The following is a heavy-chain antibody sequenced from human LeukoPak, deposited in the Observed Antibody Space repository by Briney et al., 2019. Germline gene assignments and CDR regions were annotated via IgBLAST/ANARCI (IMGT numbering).Heavy chain of an antibody. Sequence: SETLSLTCTVSGGSISSNDYYWSWIRQPPGKGLEWLGYIYYSGSTYYNPSLKSRVTISVDTSKNQFSLKLISVTAADTAVYYCARDESGSGYDIFDYWGQGSLVTVSS. CDR2: IYYSGST. CDR1: GGSISSNDYY. J-gene: IGHJ4*02. CDR3: ARDESGSGYDIFDY. V-gene: IGHV4-30-4*08. D-gene: IGHD5-12*01.